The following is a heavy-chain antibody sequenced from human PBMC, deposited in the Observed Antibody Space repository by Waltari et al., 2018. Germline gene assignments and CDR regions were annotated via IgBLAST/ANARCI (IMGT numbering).Heavy chain of an antibody. CDR1: GYSISSGYY. Sequence: QVQLQESGPGLVKPSETLSLTCTVSGYSISSGYYWGWIRQPPGKGLEWSGSIYHSGSTYYNPSLKRRGTISVDASKNRFSLKLSSVTAADTAVYYCARGYSSSSIFDPWGQGTLVTVSS. CDR2: IYHSGST. J-gene: IGHJ5*02. V-gene: IGHV4-38-2*02. CDR3: ARGYSSSSIFDP. D-gene: IGHD6-13*01.